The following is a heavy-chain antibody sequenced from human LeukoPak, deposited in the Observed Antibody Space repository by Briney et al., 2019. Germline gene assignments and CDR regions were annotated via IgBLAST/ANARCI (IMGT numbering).Heavy chain of an antibody. J-gene: IGHJ4*02. Sequence: GGSLRLSCAASGFTFDDYTMHWVRQAPGKGLEWVSLISWDGGSTYYADSVKGRFTISRDNSKNTLYLQMNSLRAEDTAVYYCARGAGYNYPYYFDYWGQGTLVTVSS. D-gene: IGHD5-24*01. CDR2: ISWDGGST. CDR3: ARGAGYNYPYYFDY. CDR1: GFTFDDYT. V-gene: IGHV3-43*01.